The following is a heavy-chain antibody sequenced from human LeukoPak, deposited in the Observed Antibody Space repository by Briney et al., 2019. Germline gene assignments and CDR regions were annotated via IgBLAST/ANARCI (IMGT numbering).Heavy chain of an antibody. CDR2: INHSGST. CDR3: ARVGEWNDLVY. J-gene: IGHJ4*02. V-gene: IGHV4-34*01. D-gene: IGHD1-1*01. CDR1: GGSFSGYY. Sequence: SETLSLTCAVYGGSFSGYYWSWIRQPPGKGLEWIGEINHSGSTNYNPSLKSRVTMSVDTSKNQFSLKLTSVTAADTAVYHCARVGEWNDLVYWGQGTLVTVSS.